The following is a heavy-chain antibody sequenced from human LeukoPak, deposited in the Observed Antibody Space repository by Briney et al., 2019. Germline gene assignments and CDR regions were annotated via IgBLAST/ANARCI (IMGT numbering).Heavy chain of an antibody. CDR3: ARVNWERYQLLFPYYYYYYMDV. CDR1: GSIFSDYY. D-gene: IGHD2-2*01. V-gene: IGHV3-7*01. Sequence: QTGGSLRLSCAASGSIFSDYYMTWVRQAPGKGLEWVANIKQDGSEKYYVDSVKGRFTISRDNAKNSLYLQMNSLRAEDTAVYYCARVNWERYQLLFPYYYYYYMDVWGKGTTVTVSS. CDR2: IKQDGSEK. J-gene: IGHJ6*03.